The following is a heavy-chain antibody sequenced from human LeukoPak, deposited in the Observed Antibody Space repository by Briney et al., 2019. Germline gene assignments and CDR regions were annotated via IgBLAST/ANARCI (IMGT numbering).Heavy chain of an antibody. CDR2: ISSSSTYI. CDR1: GFTFSSYS. J-gene: IGHJ2*01. Sequence: GGSLRLSCAASGFTFSSYSMNWVRQAPGKGLEWVSSISSSSTYIYYADSVKGRFTISRDNAKNSLYLQMNSLRAVDAAVYYCARDKGTERLLPRGDWYFDLWGRGTLVTVSS. D-gene: IGHD3-3*01. V-gene: IGHV3-21*01. CDR3: ARDKGTERLLPRGDWYFDL.